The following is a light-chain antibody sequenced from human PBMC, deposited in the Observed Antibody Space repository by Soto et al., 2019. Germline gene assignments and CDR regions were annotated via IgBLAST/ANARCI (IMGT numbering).Light chain of an antibody. V-gene: IGLV2-8*01. Sequence: QSVLTQPPSASGSPGQSVTISCTGTSSDVGAYNYVSWYQQHPGKAPQLMIYEVSKRPSGVPDRFSGSKSGNTASLTVSGLQAEDEADYYGSSYAGSNNWVFGGGTKLTVL. CDR1: SSDVGAYNY. CDR3: SSYAGSNNWV. J-gene: IGLJ3*02. CDR2: EVS.